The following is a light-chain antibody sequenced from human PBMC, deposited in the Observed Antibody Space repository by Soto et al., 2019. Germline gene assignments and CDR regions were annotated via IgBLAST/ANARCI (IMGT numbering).Light chain of an antibody. J-gene: IGKJ3*01. CDR2: GAS. V-gene: IGKV3-20*01. CDR3: QHYGSSPFT. Sequence: EIVLTQSPGTLSLSPGERATLSSRASQSVTSSYLAWYQQKPGRAPRLLVYGASSRATGIPDRFSGSWSGTDLTLTISRVEPEDFAVYYCQHYGSSPFTFGPGTKVDIK. CDR1: QSVTSSY.